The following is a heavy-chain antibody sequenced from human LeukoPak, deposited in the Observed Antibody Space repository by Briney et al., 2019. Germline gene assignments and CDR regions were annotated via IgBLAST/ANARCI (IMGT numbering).Heavy chain of an antibody. D-gene: IGHD6-13*01. V-gene: IGHV1-69*04. CDR1: GGTFSSYA. CDR2: IIPILGIA. J-gene: IGHJ3*02. Sequence: SVKVSCKASGGTFSSYAISWVRQAPGQGLEWMGRIIPILGIANYAQKFQGRVTITADKSTSTAYMELNSLRSEDTAVYYCAEYSSRVSAFDSWGQGTMVTVSS. CDR3: AEYSSRVSAFDS.